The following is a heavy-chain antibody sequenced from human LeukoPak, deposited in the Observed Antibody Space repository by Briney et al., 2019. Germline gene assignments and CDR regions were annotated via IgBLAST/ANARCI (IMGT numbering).Heavy chain of an antibody. D-gene: IGHD1-1*01. J-gene: IGHJ3*02. CDR2: ISTSGSHK. CDR3: ARMDTWKGRGDRGDASDI. Sequence: GGSLRLSCSASGFTFSSYSMNWVCQAPGMGLEWVSCISTSGSHKYYADSVQGRFTISRDNAKNSLYLQMNSLTAEDTAIYYCARMDTWKGRGDRGDASDIWGQGTMVTVSS. V-gene: IGHV3-21*04. CDR1: GFTFSSYS.